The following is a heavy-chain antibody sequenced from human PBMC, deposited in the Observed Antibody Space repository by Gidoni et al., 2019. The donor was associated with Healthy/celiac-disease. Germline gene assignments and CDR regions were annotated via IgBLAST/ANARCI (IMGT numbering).Heavy chain of an antibody. CDR2: ISWNSGSI. CDR3: AKDWSGGSWYYYGMDV. D-gene: IGHD6-13*01. CDR1: GFTFADYD. Sequence: EVQLVESGGGLLQPGRSRRLSCQASGFTFADYDMHWVRQAPGKVLELVSGISWNSGSIGYADSVKVRFTLSRDNAKNSLDLQMNSLRADDTALYYCAKDWSGGSWYYYGMDVWGQGITVTVSS. V-gene: IGHV3-9*01. J-gene: IGHJ6*02.